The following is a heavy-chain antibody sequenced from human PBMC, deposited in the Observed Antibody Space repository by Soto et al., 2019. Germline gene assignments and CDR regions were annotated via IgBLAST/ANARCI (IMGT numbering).Heavy chain of an antibody. CDR1: GGSFSGYY. D-gene: IGHD2-2*01. J-gene: IGHJ3*02. CDR2: INHSGST. V-gene: IGHV4-34*01. CDR3: ARRGGCSSTSCYAGLDAFDI. Sequence: PSETLSLTCAVYGGSFSGYYWSWIRQPPGKGLEWIGEINHSGSTNYNPSLKSRVTISVDTSKNQFSLKLSSVTAADTAVYYCARRGGCSSTSCYAGLDAFDIWGQGTMVTVSS.